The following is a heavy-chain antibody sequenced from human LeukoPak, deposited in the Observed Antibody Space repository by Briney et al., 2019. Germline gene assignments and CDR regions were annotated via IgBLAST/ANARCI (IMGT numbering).Heavy chain of an antibody. D-gene: IGHD2-15*01. J-gene: IGHJ4*02. CDR2: INHSGST. V-gene: IGHV4-34*01. CDR1: AGSFSGYY. Sequence: PSETLSLTCAVYAGSFSGYYWSWIRQPPGKGLEWIGEINHSGSTNYNPSLKSRVTISVDTSKNQFSLKLSSVTAADTAVYYCARHLYCSGGSCYWEYFDYWGQGTLVTVSS. CDR3: ARHLYCSGGSCYWEYFDY.